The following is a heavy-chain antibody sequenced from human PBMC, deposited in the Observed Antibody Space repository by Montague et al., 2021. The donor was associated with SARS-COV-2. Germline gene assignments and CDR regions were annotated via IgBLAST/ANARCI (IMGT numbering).Heavy chain of an antibody. V-gene: IGHV4-61*01. CDR2: IYYSGST. CDR1: GGSISSSSYY. Sequence: SETLSLTCTVSGGSISSSSYYWSWIRQPPGKGLEWIGYIYYSGSTNYNPSLKSRVTISVDTSKNQFSLKLSSVTAADTAVYYCARGFDYRGQGTLVTVSS. CDR3: ARGFDY. J-gene: IGHJ4*02.